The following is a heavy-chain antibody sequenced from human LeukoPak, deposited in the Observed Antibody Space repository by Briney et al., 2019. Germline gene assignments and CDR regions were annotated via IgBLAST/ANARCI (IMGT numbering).Heavy chain of an antibody. D-gene: IGHD3-22*01. CDR2: MNPNSGNT. V-gene: IGHV1-8*01. J-gene: IGHJ4*02. Sequence: GASVTVSCKASGCTFTSYDINWVRQATGQGLEWMGWMNPNSGNTGYAQKFQGRVTMTRNTSISTAYMELSSLRSEDTAVYYCARGLSLGIVVIGYWGQGTLVTVSS. CDR1: GCTFTSYD. CDR3: ARGLSLGIVVIGY.